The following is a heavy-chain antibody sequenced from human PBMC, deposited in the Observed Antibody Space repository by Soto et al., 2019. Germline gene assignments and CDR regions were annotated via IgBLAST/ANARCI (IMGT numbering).Heavy chain of an antibody. CDR2: LNAGNGNT. CDR3: AHRYWSGCSCYEDYYYGMDV. CDR1: GYTFTSYA. Sequence: QVQLVQSGAEVKKPGASVKVSCKASGYTFTSYAMHWVRQAPGQRPEWMGWLNAGNGNTKYSQKFQGRVTITRDTCARTAYMELSSLRSEDTAVYYCAHRYWSGCSCYEDYYYGMDVWGQGTTVTASS. D-gene: IGHD2-15*01. V-gene: IGHV1-3*01. J-gene: IGHJ6*02.